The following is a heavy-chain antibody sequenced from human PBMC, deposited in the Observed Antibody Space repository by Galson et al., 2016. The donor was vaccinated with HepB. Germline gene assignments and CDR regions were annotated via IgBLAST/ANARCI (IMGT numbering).Heavy chain of an antibody. Sequence: LRLSCAASGFTFSNCVMSWVRQGPGKRLEWVSGISGSAIDTYYADSVKGRFTISRDNSKNTLYLQVNSLRAEDTAVYYCAKGGYYDFWTDYFIGYWGQGTLDTVSS. D-gene: IGHD3/OR15-3a*01. CDR2: ISGSAIDT. CDR1: GFTFSNCV. V-gene: IGHV3-23*01. CDR3: AKGGYYDFWTDYFIGY. J-gene: IGHJ4*02.